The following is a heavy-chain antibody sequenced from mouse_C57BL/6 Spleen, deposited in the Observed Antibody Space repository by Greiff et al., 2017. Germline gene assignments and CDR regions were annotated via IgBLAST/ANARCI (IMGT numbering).Heavy chain of an antibody. Sequence: VQLQQSGAELVRPGASVKLSCTASGFNIKDYYMHWVKQRPEQGLEWIGRIDPEDGDTEYAPKFQGKATMTAYPSSNTAYLQLSSLTSEDTAVYYCTLPGTTVDAYWGQGTTLTVSS. CDR3: TLPGTTVDAY. D-gene: IGHD1-1*01. CDR2: IDPEDGDT. J-gene: IGHJ2*01. CDR1: GFNIKDYY. V-gene: IGHV14-1*01.